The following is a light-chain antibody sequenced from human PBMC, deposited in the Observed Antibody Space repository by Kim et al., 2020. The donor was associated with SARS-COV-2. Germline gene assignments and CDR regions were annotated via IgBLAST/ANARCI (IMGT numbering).Light chain of an antibody. CDR1: SSDVGDYNY. V-gene: IGLV2-14*04. J-gene: IGLJ1*01. Sequence: GQSIPISCTGTSSDVGDYNYVAWYQQHPGKAPKLMIYDVTKRPSGVSNRFSGSKSGNTASLTISGLQAEDEADYYCSSYTSSSTFVFGTGTKSPS. CDR3: SSYTSSSTFV. CDR2: DVT.